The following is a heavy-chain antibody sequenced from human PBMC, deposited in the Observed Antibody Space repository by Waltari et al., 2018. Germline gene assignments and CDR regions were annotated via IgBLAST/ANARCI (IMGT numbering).Heavy chain of an antibody. V-gene: IGHV3-30-3*01. Sequence: QVQLVASGGGVVQPGRSLRLSCAASGFTFSSYAMHWVRQAPGKGLEWVAVISYDGSNKYYADSVKGRFTISRDNSKNTLYLQMNSLRAEDTAVYYCARDRNDYFDYWGQGTLVTVSS. CDR2: ISYDGSNK. CDR3: ARDRNDYFDY. D-gene: IGHD2-8*01. J-gene: IGHJ4*02. CDR1: GFTFSSYA.